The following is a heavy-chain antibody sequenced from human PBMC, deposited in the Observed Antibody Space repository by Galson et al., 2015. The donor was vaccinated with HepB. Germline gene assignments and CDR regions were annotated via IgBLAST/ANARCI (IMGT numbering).Heavy chain of an antibody. V-gene: IGHV3-53*01. CDR1: GFTVSSNY. CDR3: ARERGILTGDIDALDI. J-gene: IGHJ3*02. D-gene: IGHD7-27*01. Sequence: SLRLSCAASGFTVSSNYMSWVRQAPGKGLEWVSVIYSGGSTYYADSVKGRFTISRDNSKNTLYLQMNSLRAEDTAVYYCARERGILTGDIDALDIWGQGTMVTVSS. CDR2: IYSGGST.